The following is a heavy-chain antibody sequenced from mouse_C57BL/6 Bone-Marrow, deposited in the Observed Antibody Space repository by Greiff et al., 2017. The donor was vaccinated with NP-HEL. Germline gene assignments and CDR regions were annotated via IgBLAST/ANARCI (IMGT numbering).Heavy chain of an antibody. J-gene: IGHJ3*01. D-gene: IGHD1-1*01. CDR3: ARYGIHYYGSSYSAWFAY. V-gene: IGHV1-78*01. CDR2: IYPRDGST. CDR1: GYTFTDHT. Sequence: QVQLQQSDAELVKPGASVKISCKVSGYTFTDHTIHWMKQRPEQGLEWIGYIYPRDGSTKYNEKFKGKATLTADKSSSTAYMQLNSLTSEDSAVYFCARYGIHYYGSSYSAWFAYWGQGTLVTVSA.